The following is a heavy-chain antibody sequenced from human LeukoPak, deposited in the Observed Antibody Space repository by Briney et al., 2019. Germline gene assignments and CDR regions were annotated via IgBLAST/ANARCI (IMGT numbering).Heavy chain of an antibody. CDR1: GGTFSSYA. J-gene: IGHJ6*02. D-gene: IGHD3-10*01. V-gene: IGHV1-69*04. CDR2: IIPILGIA. Sequence: SVKVSCKASGGTFSSYAISWVRQAPGQGLERMGRIIPILGIANYAQKFQGRVTITADKSTSTAYMELSSLRSEDTAVYYCARDSLGSGSEYYAMDVWGQGTTVTVSS. CDR3: ARDSLGSGSEYYAMDV.